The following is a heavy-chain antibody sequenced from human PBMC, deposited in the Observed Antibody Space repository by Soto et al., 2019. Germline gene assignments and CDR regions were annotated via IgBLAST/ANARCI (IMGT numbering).Heavy chain of an antibody. CDR3: AKDRWGDFGDLNLPGY. CDR1: GFTFSSFG. V-gene: IGHV3-30*18. CDR2: ISDDVSSK. D-gene: IGHD4-17*01. J-gene: IGHJ4*02. Sequence: QVLLVESGGGVVQPGRSLRISCAVSGFTFSSFGMHWVRQAPGKGLEWVAVISDDVSSKHYADSLKGRFTISRDNSNNTLYLQMDSLGPEDTAVYYCAKDRWGDFGDLNLPGYWGQGTLVTVSS.